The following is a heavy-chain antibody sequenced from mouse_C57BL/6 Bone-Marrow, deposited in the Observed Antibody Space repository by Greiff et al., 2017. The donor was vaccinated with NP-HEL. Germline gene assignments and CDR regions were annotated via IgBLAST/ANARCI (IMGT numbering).Heavy chain of an antibody. CDR2: INPNNGGT. CDR3: ARPYYYGSS. CDR1: GYTFTDYY. V-gene: IGHV1-26*01. Sequence: EVKLQQSGPELVKPGASVKISCKASGYTFTDYYMNWVKQSHGKSLEWIGDINPNNGGTSYNQKFKGKATLTVDKSSSTAYMELRSLTSEDSAVYYCARPYYYGSSWGQGTLVTVSA. D-gene: IGHD1-1*01. J-gene: IGHJ3*01.